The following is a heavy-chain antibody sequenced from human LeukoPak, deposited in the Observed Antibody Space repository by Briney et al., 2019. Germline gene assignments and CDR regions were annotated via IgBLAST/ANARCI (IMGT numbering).Heavy chain of an antibody. J-gene: IGHJ4*02. D-gene: IGHD3-10*01. CDR3: ARALYGSDGGYFDY. CDR2: ISGSGGST. CDR1: GFTFSSYA. Sequence: PGGSLRLSCAASGFTFSSYAMSWVRQAPGKGLEWVSAISGSGGSTYYADSVKGRFTISRDNSKNTLYLQMNSLRAEDTAVYYCARALYGSDGGYFDYWGQGTLVTVSS. V-gene: IGHV3-23*01.